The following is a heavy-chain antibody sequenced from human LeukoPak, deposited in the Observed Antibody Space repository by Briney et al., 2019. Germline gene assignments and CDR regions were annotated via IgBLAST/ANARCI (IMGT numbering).Heavy chain of an antibody. D-gene: IGHD6-6*01. CDR3: ARAAESSSFPGGFDY. CDR1: GGSISSGSYY. Sequence: SETLSLTCTVSGGSISSGSYYWSWIRQPAGKGLEWIGRIYTSGSTNYNPSLKSRVTIAVDTSKNQFSLKLSSVTAADTAVYYCARAAESSSFPGGFDYWGQGTLVTVSS. J-gene: IGHJ4*02. V-gene: IGHV4-61*02. CDR2: IYTSGST.